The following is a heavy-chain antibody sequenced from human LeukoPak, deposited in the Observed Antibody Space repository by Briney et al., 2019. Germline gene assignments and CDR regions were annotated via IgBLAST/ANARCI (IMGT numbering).Heavy chain of an antibody. D-gene: IGHD5-12*01. V-gene: IGHV5-51*01. Sequence: GESLKISCKGSGYSFTSYWIGWVRQMPGKGLEWMGIIYPGDSDTRYSPSFQGQVTISADKSISTAYLQWSSLKASDTAMYYCARPRRTYSGYSHDGFDPWGQGTLVTVSS. CDR1: GYSFTSYW. CDR3: ARPRRTYSGYSHDGFDP. CDR2: IYPGDSDT. J-gene: IGHJ5*02.